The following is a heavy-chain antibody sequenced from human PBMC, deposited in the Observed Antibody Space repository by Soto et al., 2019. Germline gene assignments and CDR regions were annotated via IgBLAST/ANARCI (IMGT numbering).Heavy chain of an antibody. CDR1: GYSLTGYV. D-gene: IGHD1-1*01. Sequence: VKGSWKGFGYSLTGYVIRRVRQAPRQGPEWMGWISAYNGTTNYAQKLQGRVTMTTDTSTSTAYMELRSLRSEETAVHYCARHDGSYNWFDPWRQGSLDTVTS. V-gene: IGHV1-18*01. J-gene: IGHJ5*02. CDR3: ARHDGSYNWFDP. CDR2: ISAYNGTT.